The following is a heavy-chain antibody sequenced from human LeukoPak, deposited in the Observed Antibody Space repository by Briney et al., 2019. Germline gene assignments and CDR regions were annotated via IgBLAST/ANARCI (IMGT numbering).Heavy chain of an antibody. CDR3: ARVVLVPDYYFDY. V-gene: IGHV4-59*08. J-gene: IGHJ4*02. Sequence: PSETLSFTCTVSGGSISSYYWSWIRQPPGKGLEWIGYIYYSGSTNYNPSLKSRVTISVDTSKNQFSLKLSSVTAADTAVYYCARVVLVPDYYFDYWGQGTLVTVSS. CDR2: IYYSGST. CDR1: GGSISSYY. D-gene: IGHD1-14*01.